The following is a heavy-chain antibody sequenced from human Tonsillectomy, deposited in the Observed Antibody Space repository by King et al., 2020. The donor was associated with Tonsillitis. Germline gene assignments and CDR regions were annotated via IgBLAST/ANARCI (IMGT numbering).Heavy chain of an antibody. D-gene: IGHD2-15*01. J-gene: IGHJ6*02. CDR1: GFTVSSNY. CDR2: IYSGGST. Sequence: VQLVESGGGLIQPGGSLRLSCAASGFTVSSNYMTWVRQAPGKGLEWVSVIYSGGSTYYADSVKGRFTISRDNSENTLYLQMNSLRAEDTAVYYCARCSYINYYGMDVWGQGTTVTVSS. CDR3: ARCSYINYYGMDV. V-gene: IGHV3-53*01.